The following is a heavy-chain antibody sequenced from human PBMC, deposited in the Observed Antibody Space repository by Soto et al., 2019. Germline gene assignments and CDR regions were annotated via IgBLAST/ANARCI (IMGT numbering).Heavy chain of an antibody. D-gene: IGHD6-19*01. V-gene: IGHV4-30-2*01. CDR2: IYHSGST. CDR3: ARAYSSGWLDY. CDR1: GGSISSGGYS. Sequence: SETLSLTCAVSGGSISSGGYSWSWIRQPPGKGLEWIGYIYHSGSTYYNPSLKSRVTISVDRSKNQFSLKLSSVTAADTAVYCCARAYSSGWLDYWGQGTLVTVSS. J-gene: IGHJ4*02.